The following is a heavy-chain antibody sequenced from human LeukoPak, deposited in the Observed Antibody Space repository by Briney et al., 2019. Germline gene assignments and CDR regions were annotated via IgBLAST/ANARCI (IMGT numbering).Heavy chain of an antibody. V-gene: IGHV4-4*02. Sequence: SETMSLTSRVSGDSVSSTQWWSWVRPPPGKGLEWIGELYRSWSTNDNPSLKSRVTVSVDQSKNRFSLKLTSVPAANTAGYYSARRQWGAVGFDYWGQGTLVTVSS. CDR1: GDSVSSTQW. D-gene: IGHD6-19*01. CDR3: ARRQWGAVGFDY. CDR2: LYRSWST. J-gene: IGHJ4*02.